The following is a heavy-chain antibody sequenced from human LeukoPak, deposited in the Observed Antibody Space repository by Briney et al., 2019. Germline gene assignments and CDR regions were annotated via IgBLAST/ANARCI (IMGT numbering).Heavy chain of an antibody. V-gene: IGHV3-23*01. Sequence: GGSLRPSCAASGFTFSSYAMSWVRQAPGKGLEWVSAISGSGGSTYYADSVKGRFTISRDNSKNTLYVQMNSLRAEDTAVYYCAKGQRAAGTFDYWGQGTLVTVSS. J-gene: IGHJ4*02. CDR2: ISGSGGST. CDR3: AKGQRAAGTFDY. D-gene: IGHD6-13*01. CDR1: GFTFSSYA.